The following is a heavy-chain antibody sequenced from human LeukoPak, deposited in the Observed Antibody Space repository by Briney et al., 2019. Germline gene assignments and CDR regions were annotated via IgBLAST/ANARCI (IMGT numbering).Heavy chain of an antibody. Sequence: AGGSLRLSCAASGFTFSSYAMSWVRQAPGKGLEWVSAISGSGGSTYYADSVKGRFTISRDNSKNTLYLQMNSLRAEDTAVYYCAREGWSGGSCYSCPYDYWGQGTLVTVSS. CDR3: AREGWSGGSCYSCPYDY. V-gene: IGHV3-23*01. CDR2: ISGSGGST. J-gene: IGHJ4*02. CDR1: GFTFSSYA. D-gene: IGHD2-15*01.